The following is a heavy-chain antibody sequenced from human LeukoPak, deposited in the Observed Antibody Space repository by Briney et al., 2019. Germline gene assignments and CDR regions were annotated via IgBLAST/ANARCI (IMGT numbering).Heavy chain of an antibody. J-gene: IGHJ5*02. CDR3: TSTHYDISTGYYHPPDH. CDR1: GFSFSDAW. D-gene: IGHD3-9*01. CDR2: IKSKKDGGTT. V-gene: IGHV3-15*01. Sequence: GGSLRLSXAASGFSFSDAWMSWVRQAPGKGLEWVGRIKSKKDGGTTDYAAPVKGRFTVSRDDSKNTLSLQMSSLKIEDTALYYCTSTHYDISTGYYHPPDHWGHGTLVTVSS.